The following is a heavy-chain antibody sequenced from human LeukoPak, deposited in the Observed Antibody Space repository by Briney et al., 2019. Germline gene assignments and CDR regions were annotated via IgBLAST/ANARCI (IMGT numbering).Heavy chain of an antibody. V-gene: IGHV1-2*02. CDR2: IHPNSGGT. CDR3: ARWGKYYYDSSGYYY. CDR1: GYTFTGYY. Sequence: ASVKVSCKASGYTFTGYYMHWVRQAPGQGLEWMGWIHPNSGGTKYAQRFQGRVTVTRDTSIITVYMELSRLRSDDTAVYYCARWGKYYYDSSGYYYWGQGTLVSVSS. J-gene: IGHJ4*01. D-gene: IGHD3-22*01.